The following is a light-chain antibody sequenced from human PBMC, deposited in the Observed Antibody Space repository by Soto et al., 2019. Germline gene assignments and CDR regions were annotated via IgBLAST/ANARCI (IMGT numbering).Light chain of an antibody. J-gene: IGLJ1*01. CDR3: RESQGRNTSL. Sequence: QSVLTQPPSASGSPGQSVTISCTGTSSDVGGYNYVSWYQQHPGKAPKLMIYEVSKRPSGVPDRFSGSKSGNTASLTVPWLRVRIEPDSCCRESQGRNTSLFGPGT. CDR2: EVS. V-gene: IGLV2-8*01. CDR1: SSDVGGYNY.